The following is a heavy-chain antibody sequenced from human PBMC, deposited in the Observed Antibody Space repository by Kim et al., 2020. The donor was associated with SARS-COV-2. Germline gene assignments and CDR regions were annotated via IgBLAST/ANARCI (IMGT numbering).Heavy chain of an antibody. Sequence: SQTLSLTCAIFGDSVSTDIGWNWIRQSPSRGLEWLGRKYYRSKWNKDYAVSVKSRITINSDTSKNQFSLQLHSVTAEDTAVYYCAKGWLKGGFDYWGQGILVTVSS. J-gene: IGHJ4*02. CDR2: KYYRSKWNK. CDR3: AKGWLKGGFDY. D-gene: IGHD5-12*01. V-gene: IGHV6-1*01. CDR1: GDSVSTDIG.